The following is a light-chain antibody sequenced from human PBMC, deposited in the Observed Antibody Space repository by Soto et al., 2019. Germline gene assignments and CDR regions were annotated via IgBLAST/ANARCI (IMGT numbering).Light chain of an antibody. CDR3: CSYAGDSYV. CDR1: SSDVGNYNL. CDR2: DVS. Sequence: QSVLTQPASVSGSPGQSITISCTGTSSDVGNYNLVSWYQQHPGKAPKLMIYDVSKRPSGVSNRFSGSKSGNTASLKISGLQADDEADYYCCSYAGDSYVFGTGTKVTV. J-gene: IGLJ1*01. V-gene: IGLV2-23*02.